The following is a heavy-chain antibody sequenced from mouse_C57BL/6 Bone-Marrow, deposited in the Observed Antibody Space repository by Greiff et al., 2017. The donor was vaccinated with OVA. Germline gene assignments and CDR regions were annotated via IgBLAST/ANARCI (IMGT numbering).Heavy chain of an antibody. CDR3: ARWAAWFAY. J-gene: IGHJ3*01. CDR2: INPSSGYT. CDR1: GYTFTSYT. V-gene: IGHV1-4*01. Sequence: QVQLQQSGAELARPGASVKMSCKASGYTFTSYTMHWVKQRPGQGLEWIGYINPSSGYTKYNQKFKDKATLTADKSSSTAYMQLSSLTAEDSAVYYCARWAAWFAYWGQGTLVTVSA.